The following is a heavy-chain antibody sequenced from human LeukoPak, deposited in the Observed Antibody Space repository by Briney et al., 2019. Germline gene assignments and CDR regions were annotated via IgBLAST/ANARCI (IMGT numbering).Heavy chain of an antibody. V-gene: IGHV3-30*02. CDR1: GFTFSGYG. D-gene: IGHD3-10*01. CDR2: IRYDGSNK. J-gene: IGHJ4*02. Sequence: PGGSLRLSCAASGFTFSGYGMHWVRQAPGKGLEWVAFIRYDGSNKYYADSVKGRFTISRDNSKNTLYLQMNSLRAEDTAVYYCAKGSHGSGSYYNPYYFDYWGQGTLVTVSS. CDR3: AKGSHGSGSYYNPYYFDY.